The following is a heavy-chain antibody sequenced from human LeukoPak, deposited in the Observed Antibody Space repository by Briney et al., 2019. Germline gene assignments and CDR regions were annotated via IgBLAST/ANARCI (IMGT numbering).Heavy chain of an antibody. CDR1: GFTFSSYG. CDR3: ARDSRWMQFDC. CDR2: IVPSGGTT. Sequence: GGSLRLSCAASGFTFSSYGMNWVRQAPGKGLEWVSGIVPSGGTTYYADSVKGRFTVSRDNSKNTLYLQMNSLRADDTAVYYCARDSRWMQFDCWGQGTLVTVSS. D-gene: IGHD5-18*01. V-gene: IGHV3-23*01. J-gene: IGHJ4*02.